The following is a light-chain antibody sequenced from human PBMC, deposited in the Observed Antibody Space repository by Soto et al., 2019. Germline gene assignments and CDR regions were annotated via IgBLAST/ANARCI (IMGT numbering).Light chain of an antibody. Sequence: IVLTQPPGTLALSPGERATLSCRPTESVSSNYLAWYQQKPGQAPRVLIYGASIRATGIPDRFSGSGSETDFTLTISRLEPEDFAVYYCQQYGTSPRTFGQGTKVDIK. CDR3: QQYGTSPRT. CDR2: GAS. CDR1: ESVSSNY. J-gene: IGKJ1*01. V-gene: IGKV3-20*01.